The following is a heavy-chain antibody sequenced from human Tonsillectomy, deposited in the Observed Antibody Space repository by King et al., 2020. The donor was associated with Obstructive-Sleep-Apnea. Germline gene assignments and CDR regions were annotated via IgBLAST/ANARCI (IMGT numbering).Heavy chain of an antibody. CDR1: GFTFDDLA. D-gene: IGHD6-13*01. CDR3: ASDKSTGAAAGPLRGVAAYYFDY. Sequence: VQLVESGGGLVQPGRSLRLSCAASGFTFDDLAIHWLRQAPGKGPGWVSGLSWNRGSIGYGDSVKGRFTSSRDKTKKYLYLQMNSLRAEDTAFDYCASDKSTGAAAGPLRGVAAYYFDYWGQGTLVTVSS. J-gene: IGHJ4*02. CDR2: LSWNRGSI. V-gene: IGHV3-9*01.